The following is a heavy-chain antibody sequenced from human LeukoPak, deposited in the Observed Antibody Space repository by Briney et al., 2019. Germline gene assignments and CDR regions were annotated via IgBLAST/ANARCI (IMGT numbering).Heavy chain of an antibody. D-gene: IGHD3-22*01. V-gene: IGHV4-31*03. CDR2: IYYNRNT. CDR1: GGSISSGAYY. CDR3: VRNFDSYNAFDI. Sequence: SETLSLTCTVSGGSISSGAYYWSWIRQHPGKGLEWIGYIYYNRNTYYNPSLKSRLTISGDTSKNQFSLKLSSVTAADTAVYYCVRNFDSYNAFDIWGQGTMVTVSS. J-gene: IGHJ3*02.